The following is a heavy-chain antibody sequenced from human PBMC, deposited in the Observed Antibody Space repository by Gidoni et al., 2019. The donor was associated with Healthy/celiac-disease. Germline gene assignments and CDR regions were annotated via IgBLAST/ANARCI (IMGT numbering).Heavy chain of an antibody. CDR3: AKSPALQLERRTTGFDP. CDR2: ISGSGGST. J-gene: IGHJ5*02. V-gene: IGHV3-23*01. CDR1: GFTFSSYA. Sequence: EVQLLESGGGLVQPGGSLRLYCAASGFTFSSYAMSWVRQAPGKGLEWVSAISGSGGSTYYADSVKGRFTISRDNSKNTLYLQMNSLRAEDTAVYYCAKSPALQLERRTTGFDPWGQGTLVTVSS. D-gene: IGHD1-1*01.